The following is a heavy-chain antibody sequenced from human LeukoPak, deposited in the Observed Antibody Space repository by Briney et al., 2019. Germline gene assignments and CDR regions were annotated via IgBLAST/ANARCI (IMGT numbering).Heavy chain of an antibody. CDR3: ARHGYSYGYYYGMDV. D-gene: IGHD5-18*01. J-gene: IGHJ6*02. V-gene: IGHV4-59*08. CDR1: GGSISSYY. Sequence: SETPSLTCTVSGGSISSYYWSWIRQPPGKGLEWIGYIYYSGSTNYNPSLKSRVTISVDTSKNQFSLKLSSVTAAGTAVYYCARHGYSYGYYYGMDVWGQGTTVTVSS. CDR2: IYYSGST.